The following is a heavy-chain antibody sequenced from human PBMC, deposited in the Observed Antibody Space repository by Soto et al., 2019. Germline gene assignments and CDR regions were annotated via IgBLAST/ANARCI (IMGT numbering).Heavy chain of an antibody. CDR3: AHMSGSYFDD. D-gene: IGHD1-26*01. Sequence: VVWNRQPPGKALEGLALIYWDDDKRYDPSLQTRLTITKDTAINPIGRIFTDLSPVDTAPYYCAHMSGSYFDDWGQGTLVTVS. J-gene: IGHJ4*02. CDR2: IYWDDDK. V-gene: IGHV2-5*05.